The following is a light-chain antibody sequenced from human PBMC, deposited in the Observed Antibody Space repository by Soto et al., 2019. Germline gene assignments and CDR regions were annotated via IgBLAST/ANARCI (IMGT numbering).Light chain of an antibody. J-gene: IGLJ2*01. CDR3: SSYAGSNNFVV. Sequence: QSALTQPPSASGSLGQSVTISCAGSSSDVGTYNYVSWYQQYPGKAPKLMIYEVTKRPSGVPDRFSGSKSGNTASLTVSGLQADDEAEYYCSSYAGSNNFVVFGGGTKLTVL. CDR2: EVT. V-gene: IGLV2-8*01. CDR1: SSDVGTYNY.